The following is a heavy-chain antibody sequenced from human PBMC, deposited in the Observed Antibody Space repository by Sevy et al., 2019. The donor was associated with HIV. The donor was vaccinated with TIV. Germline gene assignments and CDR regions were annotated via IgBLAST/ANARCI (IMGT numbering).Heavy chain of an antibody. CDR2: IKSKVDGGTT. J-gene: IGHJ6*02. D-gene: IGHD6-19*01. CDR3: TTRGRVADPGGIYYNGMDV. V-gene: IGHV3-15*06. CDR1: GFTFSNAW. Sequence: GGSLRLSCTASGFTFSNAWRGWARRPPGKGREWVGRIKSKVDGGTTNYATPVKGRFTILRDDSKNTLYRQMNSLKTEDTAVYYCTTRGRVADPGGIYYNGMDVWGQGTTVTVSS.